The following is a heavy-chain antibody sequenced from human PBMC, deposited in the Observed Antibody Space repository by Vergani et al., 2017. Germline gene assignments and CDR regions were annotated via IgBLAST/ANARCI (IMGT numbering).Heavy chain of an antibody. J-gene: IGHJ4*02. D-gene: IGHD4-17*01. Sequence: QVQLQESGPGLVKPSETLSVTCVVSDDSISSGYYWGWIRQPPGKGLEWIGSIYHSGNTYYNPSLKSRVTISVDTSKNQFSLRLNSVTAADTAVYYCATTLNDYGDFVFDYWGQGTLVTVSS. V-gene: IGHV4-38-2*01. CDR1: DDSISSGYY. CDR2: IYHSGNT. CDR3: ATTLNDYGDFVFDY.